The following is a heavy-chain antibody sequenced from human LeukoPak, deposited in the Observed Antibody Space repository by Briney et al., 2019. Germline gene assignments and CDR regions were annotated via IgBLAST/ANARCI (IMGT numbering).Heavy chain of an antibody. Sequence: ASVKVSCKASGYTFTSYGISWVRQAPGQGLEWMGWISAYNGNTNYAQKLQGRVTMTTDTSTSTAYVELRSLRSDDTAVYYCARVGYYDSSGYWDYWGQGTLVTVSS. D-gene: IGHD3-22*01. V-gene: IGHV1-18*01. CDR1: GYTFTSYG. CDR3: ARVGYYDSSGYWDY. CDR2: ISAYNGNT. J-gene: IGHJ4*02.